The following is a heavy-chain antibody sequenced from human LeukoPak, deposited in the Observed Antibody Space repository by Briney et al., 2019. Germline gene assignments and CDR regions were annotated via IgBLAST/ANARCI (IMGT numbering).Heavy chain of an antibody. J-gene: IGHJ2*01. V-gene: IGHV4-4*09. Sequence: SETLSLTCTVSGGSIVNYYWSWIRQPPGKGLEWIGYIYTSGITKYNPSLRSRVSFSVDTSNNHFSLKVNSVTAADAAVCYCARRNRAAGGDWFFDLWGRGTLVTVSS. D-gene: IGHD6-13*01. CDR1: GGSIVNYY. CDR2: IYTSGIT. CDR3: ARRNRAAGGDWFFDL.